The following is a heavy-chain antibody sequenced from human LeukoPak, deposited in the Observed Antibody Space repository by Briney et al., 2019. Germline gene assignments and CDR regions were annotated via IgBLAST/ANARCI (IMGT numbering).Heavy chain of an antibody. V-gene: IGHV1-2*02. Sequence: GASVKVSCKASGYTFTGYYMHWVRQAPGQGLEWMGWINPNSGGTDYAQKFQGRVTMTRDTSISTANVELSGLRSDDTAVYYCARDREGYDNSGHYLLRYFDYWGQGTPVTVSS. CDR3: ARDREGYDNSGHYLLRYFDY. CDR1: GYTFTGYY. CDR2: INPNSGGT. J-gene: IGHJ4*02. D-gene: IGHD3-22*01.